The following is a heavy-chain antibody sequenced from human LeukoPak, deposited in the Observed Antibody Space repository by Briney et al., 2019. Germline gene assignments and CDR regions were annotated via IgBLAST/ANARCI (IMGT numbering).Heavy chain of an antibody. CDR3: ARDVVSGY. Sequence: GGSLRLSCAASGFTFSGSAMHWVRQASGKGLEWVGRIRSKANSYATAYAASVKGRFTISRDNSKNTLYLQMNSLRAEDTAVYYCARDVVSGYWGQGTLVTVSS. V-gene: IGHV3-73*01. D-gene: IGHD2-2*01. CDR1: GFTFSGSA. CDR2: IRSKANSYAT. J-gene: IGHJ4*02.